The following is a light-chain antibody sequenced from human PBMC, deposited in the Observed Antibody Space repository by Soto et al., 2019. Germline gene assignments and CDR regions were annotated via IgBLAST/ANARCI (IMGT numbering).Light chain of an antibody. V-gene: IGKV3-15*01. Sequence: EIVMTQSPASLSVSPGDGATLSCRAIQSVASNVAWYQQKPGQGPRLLIHGASTRAVGVPARFSGSGSGTDFTLTINSRQSEDFAVFYCQQYHHWPPQYTFGQGTKLQIK. CDR3: QQYHHWPPQYT. J-gene: IGKJ2*01. CDR1: QSVASN. CDR2: GAS.